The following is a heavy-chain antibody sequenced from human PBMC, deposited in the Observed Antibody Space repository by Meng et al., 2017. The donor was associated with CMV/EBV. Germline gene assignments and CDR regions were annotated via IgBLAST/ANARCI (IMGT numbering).Heavy chain of an antibody. D-gene: IGHD6-13*01. V-gene: IGHV3-30*03. Sequence: GESLKISCTASRLTSSNYAMHWVRQAPGKGLEWVAVISHDGENKDHADSVKGRFAISRDNRKSTLYLQMSSLRPEDTAVYYCATYSRAPEALLAYFNHWGLGTLVTVSS. J-gene: IGHJ1*01. CDR3: ATYSRAPEALLAYFNH. CDR1: RLTSSNYA. CDR2: ISHDGENK.